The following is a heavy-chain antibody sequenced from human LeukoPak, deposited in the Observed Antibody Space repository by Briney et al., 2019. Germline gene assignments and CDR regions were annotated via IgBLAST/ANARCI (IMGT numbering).Heavy chain of an antibody. D-gene: IGHD2-15*01. CDR2: FDPEDGET. Sequence: ASVKVSCKVSGYTLTELSMHWVRQAPGKGLEGMGGFDPEDGETIYAQKFQGRVTMTEDTSTDTAYMELSSLRSEDTAVYYCATDRPGVAARISQASLDYWGQGTLVTVSS. CDR3: ATDRPGVAARISQASLDY. CDR1: GYTLTELS. J-gene: IGHJ4*02. V-gene: IGHV1-24*01.